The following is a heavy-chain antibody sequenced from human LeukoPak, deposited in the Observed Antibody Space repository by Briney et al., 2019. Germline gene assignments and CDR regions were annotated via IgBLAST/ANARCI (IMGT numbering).Heavy chain of an antibody. Sequence: GGSLRLSCAASGFTFSSYWMHWVRQVPGKGLVWVSHINSDGSSTNYADSVKGRFTISRDNAKNTLYLQMNSLRAEDTAVYFCARDMVYYGSGTYGYWGQGTLVTVSS. CDR3: ARDMVYYGSGTYGY. CDR1: GFTFSSYW. D-gene: IGHD3-10*01. J-gene: IGHJ4*02. CDR2: INSDGSST. V-gene: IGHV3-74*01.